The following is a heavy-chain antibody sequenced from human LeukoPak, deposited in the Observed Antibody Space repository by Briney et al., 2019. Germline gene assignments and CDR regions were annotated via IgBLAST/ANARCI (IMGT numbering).Heavy chain of an antibody. CDR3: AKDGRYYDILTGYYTRVAGYYYYYYMDV. CDR1: GFTFSSYS. V-gene: IGHV3-48*01. CDR2: ISSSSSTI. J-gene: IGHJ6*03. Sequence: GGSLRLSCAASGFTFSSYSMNWVRQAPGTGRGWVSYISSSSSTIYYADSVKGRFTISRDNSKNTMYLQMNSLRAEDTAVYYCAKDGRYYDILTGYYTRVAGYYYYYYMDVWGKGTTVTVSS. D-gene: IGHD3-9*01.